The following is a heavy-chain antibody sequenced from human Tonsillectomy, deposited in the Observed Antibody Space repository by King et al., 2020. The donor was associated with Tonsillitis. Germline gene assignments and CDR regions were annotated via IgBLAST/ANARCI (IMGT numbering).Heavy chain of an antibody. CDR3: AKDNPYSGSFDY. V-gene: IGHV3-30*18. Sequence: VQLVESGGGVVQPGRSLRLSCAASGFTFSSYGMHWVRQAPGKGLEWVAVISYDGSNKYYADSVKGRFTISRDNSKNTLYLQMNSLRAEDTAVYYCAKDNPYSGSFDYWCQGTLVTVSS. CDR1: GFTFSSYG. J-gene: IGHJ4*02. D-gene: IGHD1-26*01. CDR2: ISYDGSNK.